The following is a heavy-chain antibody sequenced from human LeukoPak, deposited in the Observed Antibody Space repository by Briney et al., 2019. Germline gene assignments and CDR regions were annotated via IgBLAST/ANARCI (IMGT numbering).Heavy chain of an antibody. V-gene: IGHV3-30*02. CDR3: ARVTFNGFDI. CDR1: GFTFSNYG. D-gene: IGHD2/OR15-2a*01. J-gene: IGHJ3*02. CDR2: TRHDGTNQ. Sequence: PGGSLRLSCSASGFTFSNYGMDWVRQAPGKGLEWVTFTRHDGTNQYYGDSVKGRFTSSRDNSKNMVYLQMNSLRTEDTAVYYCARVTFNGFDIWGQGTMVTVSS.